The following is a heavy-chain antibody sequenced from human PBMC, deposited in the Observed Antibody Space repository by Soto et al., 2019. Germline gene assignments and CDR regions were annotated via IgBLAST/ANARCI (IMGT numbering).Heavy chain of an antibody. CDR3: AREEQWLVLPFDY. J-gene: IGHJ4*02. D-gene: IGHD6-19*01. V-gene: IGHV3-30-3*01. CDR2: ISYDGSNK. CDR1: GFTFSSYA. Sequence: GGSLRLSCAASGFTFSSYAMHWVRQAPGKGLEWVAVISYDGSNKYYADSVKGRFTISRDNSKNTLYLQMNSLRAEDTAVYYCAREEQWLVLPFDYWGQGTLVTVSS.